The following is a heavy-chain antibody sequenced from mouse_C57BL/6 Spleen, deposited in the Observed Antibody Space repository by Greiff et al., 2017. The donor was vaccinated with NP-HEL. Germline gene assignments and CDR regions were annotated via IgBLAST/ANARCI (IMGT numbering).Heavy chain of an antibody. D-gene: IGHD1-3*01. CDR1: GYTFTSYW. CDR3: AGVARYAMDY. Sequence: QVQLQQPGAELVKPGASVKLSCKASGYTFTSYWMHWVKQGPGQGLEWIGMIHPNSGSTNYNEKFKSKATLTVDKSSSTAYMQLSSLTSEDSAVYYCAGVARYAMDYWGQGTSVTVSS. V-gene: IGHV1-64*01. J-gene: IGHJ4*01. CDR2: IHPNSGST.